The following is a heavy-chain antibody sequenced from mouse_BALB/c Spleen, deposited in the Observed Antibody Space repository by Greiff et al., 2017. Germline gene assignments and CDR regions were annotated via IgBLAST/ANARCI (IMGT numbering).Heavy chain of an antibody. V-gene: IGHV1-69*02. J-gene: IGHJ3*01. CDR3: TRNYYGSSYVEAWFAY. CDR2: IYPSDSYT. D-gene: IGHD1-1*01. Sequence: QVQLQQPGAELVRPGASVKLSCKASGYTFTSYWINWVKQRPGQGLEWIGNIYPSDSYTNYNQKFKDKATLTVDKSSSTAYMQLSSPTSEDSAVYYCTRNYYGSSYVEAWFAYWGQGTLVTVSA. CDR1: GYTFTSYW.